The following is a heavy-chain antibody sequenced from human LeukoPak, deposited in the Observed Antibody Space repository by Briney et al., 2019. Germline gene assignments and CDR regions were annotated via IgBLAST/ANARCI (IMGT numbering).Heavy chain of an antibody. J-gene: IGHJ3*02. CDR1: GGSFSGYY. D-gene: IGHD6-13*01. CDR3: ARGNTSGYSSSWYGRGVFDI. CDR2: INHSGST. Sequence: SETLSLTCAVYGGSFSGYYWSWIRQPPGKGLEWIGEINHSGSTNYNPSLKSRVTISVDTSKNQFSLKLSSVTAADTAVYYCARGNTSGYSSSWYGRGVFDIWGQGTMVTVSS. V-gene: IGHV4-34*01.